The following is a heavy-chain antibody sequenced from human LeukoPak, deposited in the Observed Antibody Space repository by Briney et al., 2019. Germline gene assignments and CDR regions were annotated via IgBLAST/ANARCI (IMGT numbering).Heavy chain of an antibody. Sequence: SETLSLTCTVSGGSISSSSYYWGWIRQPPGKGLEWIGSIYYSGSTYYNPSLKSRVTISVDTSKNQFSLKLSSVTAADTAVYYCAREIVATRGAFDYWGQGTLVTLSS. CDR2: IYYSGST. CDR1: GGSISSSSYY. D-gene: IGHD5-12*01. J-gene: IGHJ4*02. V-gene: IGHV4-39*07. CDR3: AREIVATRGAFDY.